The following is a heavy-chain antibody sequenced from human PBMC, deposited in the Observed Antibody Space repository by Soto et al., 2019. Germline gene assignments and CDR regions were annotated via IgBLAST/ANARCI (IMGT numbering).Heavy chain of an antibody. CDR2: ISWNSGSI. D-gene: IGHD3-9*01. Sequence: GGSLRLSCAASGFTFDDYAMHWVRQAPGKGLEWVSGISWNSGSIGYADSVKGRFTISRDNAKNSLYLQMNSLRAEDTALYYCALEGLYDIYAFDIWGQGTMVTVSS. V-gene: IGHV3-9*01. CDR3: ALEGLYDIYAFDI. CDR1: GFTFDDYA. J-gene: IGHJ3*02.